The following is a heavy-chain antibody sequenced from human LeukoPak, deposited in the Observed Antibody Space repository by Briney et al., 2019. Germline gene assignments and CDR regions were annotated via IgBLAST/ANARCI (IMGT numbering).Heavy chain of an antibody. V-gene: IGHV4-59*08. CDR3: ARRMDYYYMDV. CDR1: GGSISSYY. CDR2: IYYSGST. J-gene: IGHJ6*03. Sequence: PSDTLSLTCTVSGGSISSYYWSWIRQPPGKGLEWIGYIYYSGSTNYSPSLKSRVTISVDTSKNQFSLKLSSVTAADTAVYYCARRMDYYYMDVWGKGTTVTVSS.